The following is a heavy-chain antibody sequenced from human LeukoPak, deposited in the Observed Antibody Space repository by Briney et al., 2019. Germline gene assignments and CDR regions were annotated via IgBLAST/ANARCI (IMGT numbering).Heavy chain of an antibody. J-gene: IGHJ4*02. V-gene: IGHV3-30-3*01. CDR2: ISYDGSNK. D-gene: IGHD5-18*01. CDR1: GLIFSSYA. Sequence: GGSLRLSCAASGLIFSSYAMHWVRQAPGKGLECVGVISYDGSNKYYADSVKGRFTISRDNSKNTLYLQMNSLRAEDTAVYYCARENTAMVFFDYWGQGTLVTVSS. CDR3: ARENTAMVFFDY.